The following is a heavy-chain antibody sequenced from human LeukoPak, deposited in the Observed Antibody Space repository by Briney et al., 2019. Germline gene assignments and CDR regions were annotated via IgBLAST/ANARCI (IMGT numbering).Heavy chain of an antibody. J-gene: IGHJ4*02. Sequence: GASVKVSCKPSGYTFTSYDINWVRQATGQGLEWMGWMNPNSGNTGYAQKSQGRVTMTTNTSISTAYMELSSLRSEDTAVYYCARGIGSTTVTTLEYYFDYWGQGTLVTVSS. D-gene: IGHD4-17*01. CDR3: ARGIGSTTVTTLEYYFDY. CDR2: MNPNSGNT. V-gene: IGHV1-8*01. CDR1: GYTFTSYD.